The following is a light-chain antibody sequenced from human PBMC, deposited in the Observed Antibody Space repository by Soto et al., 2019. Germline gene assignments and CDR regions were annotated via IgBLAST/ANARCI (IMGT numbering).Light chain of an antibody. V-gene: IGKV3-20*01. CDR3: QQYDTSPRT. CDR1: QSVSSNY. J-gene: IGKJ1*01. CDR2: GAS. Sequence: EVMLTQSPGTLSLSPGERATLSCRASQSVSSNYLAWYQQKSGQAPRLLIYGASNRATGIPDRFSGSGYGTEFTLTIRRLEPEDFAVYSCQQYDTSPRTFGQGTKVEFK.